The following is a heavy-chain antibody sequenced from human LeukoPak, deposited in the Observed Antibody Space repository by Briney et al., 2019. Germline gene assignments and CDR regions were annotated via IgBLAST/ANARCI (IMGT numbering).Heavy chain of an antibody. CDR1: GGSISSYY. V-gene: IGHV4-59*01. CDR3: ARSLAYGDSDY. J-gene: IGHJ4*02. D-gene: IGHD4-17*01. Sequence: SETLSLTCTVSGGSISSYYWSWIRQPPGKGPQWIGYIYYSGSTNYNPSLKSRVTISVDTSKNQFSLRLTSVTAADTAVYYCARSLAYGDSDYWGQGTLVTVSS. CDR2: IYYSGST.